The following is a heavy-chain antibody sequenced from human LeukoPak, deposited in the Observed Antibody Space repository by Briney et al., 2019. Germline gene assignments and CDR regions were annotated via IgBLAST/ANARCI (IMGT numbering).Heavy chain of an antibody. Sequence: PGGSLRLSCAASGFTFSSYAMSWVRQAPGKGLEWVSAISGSGGSTYYADSVKGRFTISRDNSKNTLYLQMNSLRAEDTAVYYCAKDGYSSGWYDQGVDYWGQGTLVTVSS. CDR2: ISGSGGST. V-gene: IGHV3-23*01. J-gene: IGHJ4*02. CDR3: AKDGYSSGWYDQGVDY. CDR1: GFTFSSYA. D-gene: IGHD6-19*01.